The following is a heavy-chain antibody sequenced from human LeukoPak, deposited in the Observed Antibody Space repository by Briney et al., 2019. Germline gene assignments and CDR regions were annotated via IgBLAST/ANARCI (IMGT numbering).Heavy chain of an antibody. V-gene: IGHV3-30*02. CDR3: AIPMVRGVIIWYFDY. D-gene: IGHD3-10*01. Sequence: GGSLRLSCAASGFTFSSYGMHWVRQAPGKGLEWVAFIRYDGSNKYYADSVKGRFTISRDNSKNTLYLQMNSLRAEDTAVYYCAIPMVRGVIIWYFDYWGQGTLVTVSS. CDR2: IRYDGSNK. J-gene: IGHJ4*02. CDR1: GFTFSSYG.